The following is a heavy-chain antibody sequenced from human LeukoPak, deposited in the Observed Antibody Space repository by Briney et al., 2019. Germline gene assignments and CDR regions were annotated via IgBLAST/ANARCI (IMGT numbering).Heavy chain of an antibody. D-gene: IGHD2-15*01. J-gene: IGHJ6*02. CDR3: ARDGVFIYCSGGSCYSDYYGMDV. Sequence: SETLSLTCTVSGGSVSSGSYYWSWIRQPPGKGLEWIGYIYYSGSTNYNPSLKSRVTISVDTSKNQLSLKLSSVTAADTAVYYCARDGVFIYCSGGSCYSDYYGMDVWGQGTTVTVSS. CDR1: GGSVSSGSYY. V-gene: IGHV4-61*01. CDR2: IYYSGST.